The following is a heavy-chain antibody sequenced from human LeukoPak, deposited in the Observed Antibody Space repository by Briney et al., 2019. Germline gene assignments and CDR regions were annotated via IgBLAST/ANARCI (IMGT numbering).Heavy chain of an antibody. D-gene: IGHD3-9*01. V-gene: IGHV3-30-3*01. CDR3: ARDTPSYDILTGYTFDY. CDR1: GFTFSSYA. CDR2: ISYDGSNK. Sequence: PGRSLRLSCAASGFTFSSYAMHWVRQAPGKGLEWVAVISYDGSNKYYADSVKGRFTISRDNSKNTLYLQMSSLRAEDTAVYYCARDTPSYDILTGYTFDYWGQGTLVTVSS. J-gene: IGHJ4*02.